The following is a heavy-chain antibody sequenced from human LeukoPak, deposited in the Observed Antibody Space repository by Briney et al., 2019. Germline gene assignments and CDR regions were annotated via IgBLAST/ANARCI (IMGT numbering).Heavy chain of an antibody. CDR1: GGSITSYY. V-gene: IGHV4-4*07. J-gene: IGHJ3*02. Sequence: KASETLSLTCTVSGGSITSYYWSWIRQPAGKGLEWIGHIYTGGSSNYNPSLKSRVTMSVDRSKNQFSLKLSSVTAADTAVYYRASAEYYENRGGDVFDMWGQGTMVTVSS. CDR2: IYTGGSS. CDR3: ASAEYYENRGGDVFDM. D-gene: IGHD3-22*01.